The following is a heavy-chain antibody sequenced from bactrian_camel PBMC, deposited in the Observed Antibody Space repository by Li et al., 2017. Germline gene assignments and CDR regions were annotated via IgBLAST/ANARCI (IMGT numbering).Heavy chain of an antibody. CDR2: ILSVWNT. Sequence: HVQLVESGGGLVQPGGSLRLSCSASGLTFSDNYINWVRQAPGKGLEWVASILSVWNTYYTDSVKGRFTVSRDNAGNTMYLKRNSLKPEDTAVCSSCAVRRYLVPSRAVAPGARGPRSPSP. CDR1: GLTFSDNY. D-gene: IGHD6*01. V-gene: IGHV3-2*01. J-gene: IGHJ6*01. CDR3: CAVRRYLVPSRAVAP.